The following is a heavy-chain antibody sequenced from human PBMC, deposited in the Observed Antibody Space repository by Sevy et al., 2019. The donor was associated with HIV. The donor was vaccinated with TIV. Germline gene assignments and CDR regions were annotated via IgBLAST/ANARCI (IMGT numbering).Heavy chain of an antibody. CDR3: ARRCDYDFWSGSSGYYYYYGMDV. CDR1: GFTFSSYS. J-gene: IGHJ6*02. D-gene: IGHD3-3*01. V-gene: IGHV3-48*01. Sequence: GGCLRLSCAASGFTFSSYSMNWVRQAPGKGLEWVSYISSSSSTIYYSDTVKGRFTISRDNAKNSLYLQMNSLRAEDTAVYYCARRCDYDFWSGSSGYYYYYGMDVWGQGTTVTVSS. CDR2: ISSSSSTI.